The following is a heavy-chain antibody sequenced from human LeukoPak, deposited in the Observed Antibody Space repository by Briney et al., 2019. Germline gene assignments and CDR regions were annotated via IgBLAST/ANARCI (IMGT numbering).Heavy chain of an antibody. Sequence: SHTLSLTXTVSGGSLSSGDYYWSWLRQPPGKGLEWIGYIYYSGSTYYNPSLKSRVTISVDTSKNQFSLNRSSVTAADTAVYYCARVVPAAMIFVYWGQGTLVTVSS. D-gene: IGHD2-2*01. J-gene: IGHJ4*02. CDR1: GGSLSSGDYY. V-gene: IGHV4-30-4*08. CDR3: ARVVPAAMIFVY. CDR2: IYYSGST.